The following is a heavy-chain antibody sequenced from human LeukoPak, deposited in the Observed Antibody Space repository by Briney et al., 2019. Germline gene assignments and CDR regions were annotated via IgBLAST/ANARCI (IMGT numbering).Heavy chain of an antibody. J-gene: IGHJ4*02. CDR1: GFTFSDYH. Sequence: GGSLRLSCAASGFTFSDYHMSWFRQAPGKGLAWLSYITSSGSTIYYAVSVKGRFTISRDNAKNSLYLQMNSLRADDTAVYYCARCSDWGGDYWGQGTLVTVSS. V-gene: IGHV3-11*04. D-gene: IGHD3-16*01. CDR3: ARCSDWGGDY. CDR2: ITSSGSTI.